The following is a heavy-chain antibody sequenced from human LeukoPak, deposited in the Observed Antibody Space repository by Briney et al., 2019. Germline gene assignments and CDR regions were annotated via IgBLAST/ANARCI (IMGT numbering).Heavy chain of an antibody. CDR3: AKGPGSSSWYDFDY. V-gene: IGHV3-23*01. CDR2: IIGSGGST. D-gene: IGHD6-13*01. J-gene: IGHJ4*02. CDR1: GFTFSSYA. Sequence: GGSLRLSCAASGFTFSSYAMSWVRQAPGKGLEWVLSIIGSGGSTYYADSVKGRFTISRDNSEHTLYLQMNSLRAEDTAVYYCAKGPGSSSWYDFDYWGQGTLVTVSS.